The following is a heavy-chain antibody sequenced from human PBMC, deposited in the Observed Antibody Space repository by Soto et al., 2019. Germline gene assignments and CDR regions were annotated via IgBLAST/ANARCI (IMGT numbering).Heavy chain of an antibody. J-gene: IGHJ3*01. CDR1: GFTFDDYA. CDR3: AKNQDWNRPDPGAFDV. Sequence: EVQLSQSGGGPVRPGGSLRLSCAGSGFTFDDYAINWVRQAPGKGLEWVSGISGSGNQIDYTDSVEGRFIISRDDSKNTVFLQMNGLSAEDTAVYFCAKNQDWNRPDPGAFDVWGQGTTVTVTS. V-gene: IGHV3-23*01. D-gene: IGHD1-1*01. CDR2: ISGSGNQI.